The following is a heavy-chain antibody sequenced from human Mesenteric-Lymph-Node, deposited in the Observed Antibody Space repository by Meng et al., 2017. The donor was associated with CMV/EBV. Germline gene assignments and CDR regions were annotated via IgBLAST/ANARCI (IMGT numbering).Heavy chain of an antibody. CDR3: ARVEDWNYGMDV. CDR2: RYYSGST. D-gene: IGHD1-1*01. V-gene: IGHV4-61*08. CDR1: SGSVSSGGYY. Sequence: SETLSLTCTVSSGSVSSGGYYWGWIRQSPGKGLEWIGIRYYSGSTNYNPSLKSRVTISVDTSKNQFSLKLSSVTAADTAVYYCARVEDWNYGMDVWGQGTTVTVSS. J-gene: IGHJ6*02.